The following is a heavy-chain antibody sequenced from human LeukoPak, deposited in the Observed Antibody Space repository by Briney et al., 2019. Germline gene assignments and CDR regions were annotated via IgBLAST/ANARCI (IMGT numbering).Heavy chain of an antibody. CDR2: IIPIFGTA. CDR1: GGTFSSYA. Sequence: SVKVSCKASGGTFSSYAISWVRQAPGQGLEWMGGIIPIFGTANYAQKFQGRVTITADESTSTAYMELSSLRSEDTAVYYCATAQKQQLEPCYFDYWGQGTLVTVSS. CDR3: ATAQKQQLEPCYFDY. D-gene: IGHD6-13*01. V-gene: IGHV1-69*13. J-gene: IGHJ4*02.